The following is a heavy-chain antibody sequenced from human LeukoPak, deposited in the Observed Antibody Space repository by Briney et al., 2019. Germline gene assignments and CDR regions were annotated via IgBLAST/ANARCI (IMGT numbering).Heavy chain of an antibody. CDR1: GGSISSGSYY. V-gene: IGHV4-61*02. CDR2: IYTSGST. J-gene: IGHJ4*02. D-gene: IGHD3-9*01. CDR3: ARQSSPRLRYFDWPYFDY. Sequence: SETLSLTCTVSGGSISSGSYYWSWIRQPAGKGLEWIGRIYTSGSTNYNPSLKSRVTISVDTSKNQFSLKLSSVTAADTAVYYCARQSSPRLRYFDWPYFDYWGQGTLVTVSS.